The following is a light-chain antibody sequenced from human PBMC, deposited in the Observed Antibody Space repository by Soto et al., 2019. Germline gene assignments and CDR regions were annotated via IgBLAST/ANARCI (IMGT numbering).Light chain of an antibody. CDR1: SSNIGNKY. J-gene: IGLJ2*01. CDR2: DNN. Sequence: QSVLTQPPSVSAAPGQKVTISCSVISSNIGNKYVSWYQQLPGTAPKLLIYDNNKRPSGIPDRFSGSKSGTSATLGITGLQAGDEADYYCGTWDSSLSARVFGGGTKLTVL. V-gene: IGLV1-51*01. CDR3: GTWDSSLSARV.